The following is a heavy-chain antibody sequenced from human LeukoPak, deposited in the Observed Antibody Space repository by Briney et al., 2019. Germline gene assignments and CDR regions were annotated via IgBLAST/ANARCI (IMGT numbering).Heavy chain of an antibody. CDR1: GGSISSYY. V-gene: IGHV4-59*01. CDR2: IYYSGST. J-gene: IGHJ4*02. D-gene: IGHD5-24*01. CDR3: ARVANPVEMVPFFDY. Sequence: PSETLSLTCTVSGGSISSYYWSWIRQPPGKGLEWIGYIYYSGSTNYNPSLESRVTISVDTSKNQFSLKLSSVTAADTAVYYCARVANPVEMVPFFDYWGQGTLVTVSS.